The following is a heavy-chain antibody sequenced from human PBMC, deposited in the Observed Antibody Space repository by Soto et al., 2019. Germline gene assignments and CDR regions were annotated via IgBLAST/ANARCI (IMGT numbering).Heavy chain of an antibody. J-gene: IGHJ4*02. D-gene: IGHD1-26*01. Sequence: ASVKVSCKASGYTFTSYGISWVRQAPGQGLEWMGWISAYNGNTNYAQKLQGRVTMTTDTSTSTAYMELRSLRSDDTAVYYCARSSGFWFSEPIGEDYWGQGTLVTVSS. V-gene: IGHV1-18*01. CDR3: ARSSGFWFSEPIGEDY. CDR2: ISAYNGNT. CDR1: GYTFTSYG.